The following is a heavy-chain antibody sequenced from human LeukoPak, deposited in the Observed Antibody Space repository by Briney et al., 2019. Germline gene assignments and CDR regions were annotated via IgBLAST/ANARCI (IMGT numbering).Heavy chain of an antibody. CDR2: INPNSGCK. CDR1: VYIYIRCY. V-gene: IGHV1-2*02. Sequence: ASVKVSCKASVYIYIRCYMDGVRQAPGQGLEWVEWINPNSGCKKYAQKYQGRVNMTRGTSISTAYMELSGLTSDDTAVYYCARRRPYCSSTSCYDDYYYGRDVWGQGTTVTVSS. J-gene: IGHJ6*02. D-gene: IGHD2-2*01. CDR3: ARRRPYCSSTSCYDDYYYGRDV.